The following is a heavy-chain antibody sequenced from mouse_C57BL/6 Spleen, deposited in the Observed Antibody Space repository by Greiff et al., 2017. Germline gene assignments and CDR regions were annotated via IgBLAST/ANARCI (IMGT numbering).Heavy chain of an antibody. CDR3: ARDNSLDD. V-gene: IGHV1-50*01. Sequence: VQLQQPGAELVKPGASVKLSCKASGYTFTSYWMQWVKQRPGQGLEWIGEIDPSDSYTNYNQKFKGKATLTVDTSSSTAYMQLSSLTSEDSAVYYCARDNSLDDWGQGTTLTVSS. D-gene: IGHD4-1*02. CDR2: IDPSDSYT. CDR1: GYTFTSYW. J-gene: IGHJ2*01.